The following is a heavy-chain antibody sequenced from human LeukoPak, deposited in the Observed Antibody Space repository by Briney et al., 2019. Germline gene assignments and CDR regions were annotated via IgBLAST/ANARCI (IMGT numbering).Heavy chain of an antibody. CDR1: GGSISSGGYY. J-gene: IGHJ4*02. V-gene: IGHV4-31*03. Sequence: SETLSLTCTVSGGSISSGGYYWSWIRQHPGKGLEWIGYIYYSGSTYYNPSLKSRVTISVDTSKNQFSLNLRSVTAADTAVYYCAGQNIPTPHDYWGQGTQVTVSS. D-gene: IGHD2-2*02. CDR2: IYYSGST. CDR3: AGQNIPTPHDY.